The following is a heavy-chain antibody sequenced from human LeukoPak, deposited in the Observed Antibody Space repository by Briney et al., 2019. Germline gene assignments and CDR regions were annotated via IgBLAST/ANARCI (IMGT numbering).Heavy chain of an antibody. CDR2: IWYDGSNK. CDR1: GFTFSSYG. Sequence: PGGSLRLSCAASGFTFSSYGMHWVRQAPGKGLEWVALIWYDGSNKYYADSVKGRFTISRDNSNNTLYLQMNSLRAEDTAVYYCARGTGNYYCGMDVWGQGTTVTVSS. D-gene: IGHD4-17*01. J-gene: IGHJ6*02. V-gene: IGHV3-33*01. CDR3: ARGTGNYYCGMDV.